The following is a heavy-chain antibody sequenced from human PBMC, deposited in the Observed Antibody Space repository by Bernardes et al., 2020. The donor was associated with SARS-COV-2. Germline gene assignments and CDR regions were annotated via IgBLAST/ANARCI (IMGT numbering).Heavy chain of an antibody. CDR3: AREYTYGFDS. CDR2: ISTCGSTK. CDR1: GFTFSSSV. D-gene: IGHD5-18*01. Sequence: WGSLRLSCAASGFTFSSSVMNCVRQAPGKGLEWVSYISTCGSTKYYADSVKGRFTISRDNAKNSLYLQMNSLRAEDTAVYYCAREYTYGFDSWGQGTLVTVSS. V-gene: IGHV3-48*03. J-gene: IGHJ4*02.